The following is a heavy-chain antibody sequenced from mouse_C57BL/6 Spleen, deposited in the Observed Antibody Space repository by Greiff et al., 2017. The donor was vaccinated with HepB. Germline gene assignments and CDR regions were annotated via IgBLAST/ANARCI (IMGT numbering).Heavy chain of an antibody. V-gene: IGHV1-82*01. D-gene: IGHD1-1*01. J-gene: IGHJ2*01. CDR1: GYAFSSSW. Sequence: VQLQQSGPELVKPGASVKISCKASGYAFSSSWMNWVKQRPGKGLEWIGRIYPGDGDTNYNGKFKGKATLTADKSSSTAYMQLSSLTSEDSAVYFCARRGSTPCDYWGQGTTLTVSS. CDR2: IYPGDGDT. CDR3: ARRGSTPCDY.